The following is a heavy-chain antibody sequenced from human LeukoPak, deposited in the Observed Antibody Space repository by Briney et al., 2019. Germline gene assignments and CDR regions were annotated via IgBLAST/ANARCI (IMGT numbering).Heavy chain of an antibody. D-gene: IGHD5-24*01. J-gene: IGHJ3*02. Sequence: SLKVSCKASGGTFSSYAISWVRQAPGQGLEWMGGIIPILGTANYAQTFQGRVTITADESTSTAYMELSSLRSEDTAVDYCARDVLVMATPPGAFDIWGQGTMVTVSS. CDR1: GGTFSSYA. V-gene: IGHV1-69*13. CDR2: IIPILGTA. CDR3: ARDVLVMATPPGAFDI.